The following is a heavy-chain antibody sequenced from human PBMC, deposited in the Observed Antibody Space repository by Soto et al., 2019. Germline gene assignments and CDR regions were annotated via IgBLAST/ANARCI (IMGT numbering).Heavy chain of an antibody. J-gene: IGHJ4*02. CDR2: ISASGGGT. Sequence: GGSLRLSCAASGFTFSNYAMIWVRQAPGKGLEWVSLISASGGGTYYADYVKGRFTISRDDSKNTLYLQMNSLRAEDTAIYYCAKGFFGSGSFDYWGQGTLVTVSS. V-gene: IGHV3-23*01. CDR1: GFTFSNYA. D-gene: IGHD3-10*01. CDR3: AKGFFGSGSFDY.